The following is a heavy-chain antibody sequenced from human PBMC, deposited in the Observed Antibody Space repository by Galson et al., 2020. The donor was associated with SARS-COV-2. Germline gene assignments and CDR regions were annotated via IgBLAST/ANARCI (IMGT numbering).Heavy chain of an antibody. D-gene: IGHD6-19*01. Sequence: GESLKISCAASGFTVSSNYMSWVRQAPGKGLEWVSVSYSGGSTYYADSVKGRFTISRDNSKNTLYLQMNSLRAKDTAVYYCARDLAVADPFDYWGQGTLVTVSS. CDR3: ARDLAVADPFDY. V-gene: IGHV3-66*01. J-gene: IGHJ4*02. CDR2: SYSGGST. CDR1: GFTVSSNY.